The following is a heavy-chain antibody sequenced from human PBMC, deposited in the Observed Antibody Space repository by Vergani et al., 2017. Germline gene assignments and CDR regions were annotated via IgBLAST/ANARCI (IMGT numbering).Heavy chain of an antibody. J-gene: IGHJ6*02. V-gene: IGHV3-33*01. D-gene: IGHD4-17*01. CDR1: GFSFSSFG. Sequence: QVQLVESGGGVVQPGRSLRLSCAASGFSFSSFGFHWVRQAPGKGLEWVAFIHYDGSHEYYIDSVKGRFTISRDNSKNTLILQLNSLRAEDTAVYYCARDPFSAATVTLLGYYYYGMDVWGQGTTVTVSS. CDR3: ARDPFSAATVTLLGYYYYGMDV. CDR2: IHYDGSHE.